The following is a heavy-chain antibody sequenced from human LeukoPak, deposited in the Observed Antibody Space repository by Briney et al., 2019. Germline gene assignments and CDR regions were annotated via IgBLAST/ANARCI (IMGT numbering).Heavy chain of an antibody. D-gene: IGHD3-22*01. J-gene: IGHJ4*02. Sequence: TGGSLRLSYAASGFTVSSNYMSWVRQAPGKGLEWVSVIYSGGSTYYADSVKGRFTISRDNSKNTLYLQMNSLRAEDTAVYYCAKDWSFGLHHYDSSGYCDYWGQGTLVTVSS. CDR3: AKDWSFGLHHYDSSGYCDY. CDR1: GFTVSSNY. V-gene: IGHV3-53*01. CDR2: IYSGGST.